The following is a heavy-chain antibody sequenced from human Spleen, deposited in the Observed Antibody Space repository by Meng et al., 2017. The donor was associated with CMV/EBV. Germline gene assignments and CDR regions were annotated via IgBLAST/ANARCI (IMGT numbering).Heavy chain of an antibody. CDR2: LSPDGSNK. V-gene: IGHV3-30*09. D-gene: IGHD3-10*02. J-gene: IGHJ4*02. CDR3: ARDMFAWAVPATPFEY. Sequence: GGSLRLSCSGSGFTFIDYSLHWVRQAPGKGLEWVALLSPDGSNKYYADSVKGRFAVSRDNSKNTLYLQMNSLRPEDTALYYCARDMFAWAVPATPFEYWGRGTLVTVSS. CDR1: GFTFIDYS.